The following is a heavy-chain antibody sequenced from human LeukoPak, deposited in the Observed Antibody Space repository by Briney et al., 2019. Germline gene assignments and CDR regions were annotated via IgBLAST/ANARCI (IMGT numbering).Heavy chain of an antibody. CDR1: GGSFSGYY. Sequence: PSETLSLTCAVYGGSFSGYYWSWIRQPPGKGLEWIGEINHSGYTNDSPSLKSRVTLSIDTSRNQFSLNLRSVTVADAGIYFCTRMTSGHDYWGQGTLVTVSS. J-gene: IGHJ4*02. V-gene: IGHV4-34*01. D-gene: IGHD3-10*01. CDR3: TRMTSGHDY. CDR2: INHSGYT.